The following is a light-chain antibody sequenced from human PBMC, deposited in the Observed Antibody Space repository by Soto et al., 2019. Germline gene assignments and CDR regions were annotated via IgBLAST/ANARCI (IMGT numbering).Light chain of an antibody. V-gene: IGKV1-39*01. CDR3: QQSYSTG. J-gene: IGKJ1*01. CDR2: AAS. CDR1: QSISSY. Sequence: DIQMNQSPSSLSASVGDRVTITCRASQSISSYLNWYQQKPGKAPKLLIYAASSLQSGVPSRFSGSGSGTDFTLTISSLQPEDFATYYCQQSYSTGFGQGTKVDIK.